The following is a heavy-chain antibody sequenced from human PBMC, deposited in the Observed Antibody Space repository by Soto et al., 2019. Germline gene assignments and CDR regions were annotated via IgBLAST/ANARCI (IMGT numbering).Heavy chain of an antibody. CDR3: AREEETVAGLDY. J-gene: IGHJ4*02. Sequence: QVQLVQSGAEVKKPGSSVKVSCKASGGTFSSYTISWVRQAPGQGLEWMGRIIPILGIANYAQKFQGRVTITADKSTSTAYMELSSLRSEDTAVYYCAREEETVAGLDYWGQGTLFTVSS. D-gene: IGHD6-19*01. CDR1: GGTFSSYT. V-gene: IGHV1-69*08. CDR2: IIPILGIA.